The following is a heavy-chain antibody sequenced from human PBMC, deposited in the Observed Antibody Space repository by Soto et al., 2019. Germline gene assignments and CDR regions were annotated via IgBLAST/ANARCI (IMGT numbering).Heavy chain of an antibody. CDR1: GFTFSSYG. D-gene: IGHD6-19*01. CDR3: AKDRFRIAVAAPFAY. CDR2: ISYDGSNK. J-gene: IGHJ4*02. Sequence: QVQLVESGGGVVQPGRSLRLSCAASGFTFSSYGMHWVRQAPGKGLEWVAVISYDGSNKYYADSVKGRFTISRDNSKNTLYLQMNSLRAEDAAVYYCAKDRFRIAVAAPFAYWGPGTLVTVSS. V-gene: IGHV3-30*18.